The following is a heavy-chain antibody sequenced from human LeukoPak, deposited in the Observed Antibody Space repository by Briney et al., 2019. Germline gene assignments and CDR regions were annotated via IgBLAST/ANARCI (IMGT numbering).Heavy chain of an antibody. V-gene: IGHV3-21*01. Sequence: GGSLRLSCAASGFTFNTYTMNWVRQAPGKGLEWVSSISSGTSYIYYADSVKGRFTISRDNDKNSLYLQMNSLRAEDTAVYYCARDPTSSWETAFDIWGQGTMVTVSS. J-gene: IGHJ3*02. D-gene: IGHD1-26*01. CDR3: ARDPTSSWETAFDI. CDR2: ISSGTSYI. CDR1: GFTFNTYT.